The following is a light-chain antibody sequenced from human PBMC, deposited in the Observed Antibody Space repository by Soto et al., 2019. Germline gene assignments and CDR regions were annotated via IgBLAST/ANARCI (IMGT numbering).Light chain of an antibody. CDR3: QQSYSAHYT. Sequence: DIQMTQSPSSLSASVGDRVSMSCRTSQNIDRYLNWYQQKPGKAPQVLISGAASLQSGAPSRFSGRGSWTEFTLSISSPQPDDFATSYCQQSYSAHYTFGQGTRLEI. CDR1: QNIDRY. CDR2: GAA. J-gene: IGKJ2*01. V-gene: IGKV1-39*01.